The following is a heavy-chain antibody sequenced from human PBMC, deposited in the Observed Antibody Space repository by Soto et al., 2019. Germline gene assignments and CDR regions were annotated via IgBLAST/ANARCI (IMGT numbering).Heavy chain of an antibody. CDR2: ISYDGSNK. CDR3: ARGFDGDWNYVPFDY. V-gene: IGHV3-30-3*01. J-gene: IGHJ4*02. Sequence: GGSLRLSCAASGFTFSSYAMHWVRQAPGKGLEWVAVISYDGSNKYYADSVKGRFTISRDNSKNTLYLQMNSLRAEDTAVYYCARGFDGDWNYVPFDYWGQGTLVTVS. D-gene: IGHD1-7*01. CDR1: GFTFSSYA.